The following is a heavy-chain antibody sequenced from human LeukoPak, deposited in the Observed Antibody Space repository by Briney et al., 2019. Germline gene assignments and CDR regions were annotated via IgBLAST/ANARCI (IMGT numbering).Heavy chain of an antibody. J-gene: IGHJ4*02. CDR3: ARDPIRNGFDY. CDR2: MYHSGSS. V-gene: IGHV4-38-2*02. CDR1: GYSISSGYY. Sequence: SETLSLTCTVSGYSISSGYYWGWIRQPPGKGLEWIGSMYHSGSSYYNPSLKSRVIFSADTSKNQFSLKLSSVTAADTAVYYCARDPIRNGFDYWGQGTLVTVSS.